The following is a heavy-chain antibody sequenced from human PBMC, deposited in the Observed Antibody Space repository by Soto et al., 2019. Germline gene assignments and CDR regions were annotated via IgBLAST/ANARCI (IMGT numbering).Heavy chain of an antibody. CDR3: ARHRLGLTAFDI. CDR1: GGSISSYD. Sequence: SETLSLTCTVSGGSISSYDWSWIRQPPGKGLEWIGYIYYSGSTNYNPSLKSRVTISVDTSKNQFSLKLSSVTAADTAVYYCARHRLGLTAFDIWGQGTMVTVSS. CDR2: IYYSGST. V-gene: IGHV4-59*08. J-gene: IGHJ3*02. D-gene: IGHD6-25*01.